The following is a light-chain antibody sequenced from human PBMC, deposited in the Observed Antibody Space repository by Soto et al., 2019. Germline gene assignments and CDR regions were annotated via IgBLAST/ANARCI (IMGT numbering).Light chain of an antibody. V-gene: IGKV3-20*01. Sequence: VTTQSPGTLSVSPGERATLSWGASQSVRSTHLAWYQLKPGQAPRLLMYGASSRATGIPDRFSVSGSGTDFTLTISRLETEDFAVYICQQYGTSPRTFGQGTRLEIK. J-gene: IGKJ5*01. CDR2: GAS. CDR3: QQYGTSPRT. CDR1: QSVRSTH.